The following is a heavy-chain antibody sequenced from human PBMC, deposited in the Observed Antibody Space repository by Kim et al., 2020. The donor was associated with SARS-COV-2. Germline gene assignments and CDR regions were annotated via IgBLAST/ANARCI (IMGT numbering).Heavy chain of an antibody. D-gene: IGHD2-2*01. CDR1: GFTFSSYA. CDR2: ISGIGTYT. CDR3: AKGIVVIPTAAVFSYYYGLDV. V-gene: IGHV3-23*01. J-gene: IGHJ6*02. Sequence: GGSLRLSCAASGFTFSSYAMSWIRQAPGKGLEWVSAISGIGTYTYYSDSVKGRFTISRDNSKNTVHLQMNSLRAEDTALYYCAKGIVVIPTAAVFSYYYGLDVWGQGTTVAVSS.